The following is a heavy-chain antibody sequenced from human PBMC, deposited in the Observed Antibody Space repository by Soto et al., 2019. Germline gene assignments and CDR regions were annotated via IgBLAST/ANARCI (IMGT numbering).Heavy chain of an antibody. J-gene: IGHJ4*02. V-gene: IGHV3-74*01. D-gene: IGHD5-12*01. CDR2: INSDGSST. Sequence: GGSLRLSCAASGFTFSSYWMHWVRQAPGKGLVWVSRINSDGSSTSYADSVKGRFTISRDNAKNSLYLQMNSLRAEDTALYYCAKDSPHYDWRGYLDYWGQGTLVTVSS. CDR1: GFTFSSYW. CDR3: AKDSPHYDWRGYLDY.